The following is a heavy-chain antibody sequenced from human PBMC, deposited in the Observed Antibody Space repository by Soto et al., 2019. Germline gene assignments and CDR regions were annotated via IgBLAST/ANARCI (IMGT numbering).Heavy chain of an antibody. D-gene: IGHD2-2*01. Sequence: ASVKVSCKASGYPFPGYYMHWVRQAPGQGLEWMGWINPNSGGTNYAQKFQGRVTMTRDTSISTAYMELSRLRSDDTAVYYCAASREGENRPFDYWGQGTLVTVSS. J-gene: IGHJ4*02. CDR3: AASREGENRPFDY. CDR1: GYPFPGYY. V-gene: IGHV1-2*02. CDR2: INPNSGGT.